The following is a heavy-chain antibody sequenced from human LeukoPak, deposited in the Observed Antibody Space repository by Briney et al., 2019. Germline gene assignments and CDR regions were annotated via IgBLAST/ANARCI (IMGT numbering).Heavy chain of an antibody. J-gene: IGHJ4*02. CDR3: AREPRGYYGSGSYYPPYYFDY. D-gene: IGHD3-10*01. CDR2: ISAYNGNT. V-gene: IGHV1-18*01. Sequence: GASVKVSCKASGYTFTSYGISWVRQAPGQGLEWMGWISAYNGNTNYAQKLQGRVTMTTDTSTSTAYMELRSLRSDDTAVYYCAREPRGYYGSGSYYPPYYFDYWGQGTLVTVSS. CDR1: GYTFTSYG.